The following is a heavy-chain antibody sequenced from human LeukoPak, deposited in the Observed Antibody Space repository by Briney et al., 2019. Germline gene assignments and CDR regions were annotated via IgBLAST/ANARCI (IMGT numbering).Heavy chain of an antibody. CDR2: LYSGGST. J-gene: IGHJ5*02. V-gene: IGHV4-59*01. Sequence: SETLSLTCTVSGGSISTYYWSWIRQPPGKGLEWIGFLYSGGSTKYNPSLESRVTISVDTSKNQFSLRLTSVTAADTAVYFCARDGSGTYLNRFAPWGQGTLVTVSS. CDR3: ARDGSGTYLNRFAP. D-gene: IGHD3-10*01. CDR1: GGSISTYY.